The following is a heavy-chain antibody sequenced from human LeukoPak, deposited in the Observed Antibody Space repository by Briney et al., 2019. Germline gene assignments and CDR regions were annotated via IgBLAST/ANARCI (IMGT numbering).Heavy chain of an antibody. CDR1: GYTLTDLS. J-gene: IGHJ5*01. D-gene: IGHD3-10*01. V-gene: IGHV1-2*02. CDR3: ARFIMVLGVIRYWFDS. Sequence: ASVKVSCKVSGYTLTDLSMHWVRQAPGQGLEWMGWINPNVGATNYAQKFQGRVTMARDTSISTAYMELRRLRSDDTAVYYCARFIMVLGVIRYWFDSWGQGTLVTVSS. CDR2: INPNVGAT.